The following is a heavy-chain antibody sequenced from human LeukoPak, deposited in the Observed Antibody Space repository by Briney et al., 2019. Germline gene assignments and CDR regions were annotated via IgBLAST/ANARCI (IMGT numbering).Heavy chain of an antibody. D-gene: IGHD3-22*01. Sequence: ASVKVSCKASGYTFTGYYMHWVRQAPGQGLEWMGWINPNSGGTNYAQKFQGRVTMTRDTSISTAYMELSRLRSDDTAVYYCARDYYDSSGYYGFDYWGQGTLVTVSS. J-gene: IGHJ4*02. V-gene: IGHV1-2*02. CDR3: ARDYYDSSGYYGFDY. CDR2: INPNSGGT. CDR1: GYTFTGYY.